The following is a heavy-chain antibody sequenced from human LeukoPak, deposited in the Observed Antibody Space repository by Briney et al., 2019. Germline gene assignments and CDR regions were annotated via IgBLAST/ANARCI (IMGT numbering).Heavy chain of an antibody. D-gene: IGHD2-15*01. CDR2: ICHSGNT. CDR1: GYSISSGYY. CDR3: ARDSLPLGYCSGGSCRQPDY. J-gene: IGHJ4*02. V-gene: IGHV4-38-2*02. Sequence: PSETLSLTCAVSGYSISSGYYWGWIRQPPGKGLEWIGSICHSGNTYYNPSLKSRVTISVDTSKNQFSLNLSSVTAADTAVYYCARDSLPLGYCSGGSCRQPDYWGQGTLVTVSS.